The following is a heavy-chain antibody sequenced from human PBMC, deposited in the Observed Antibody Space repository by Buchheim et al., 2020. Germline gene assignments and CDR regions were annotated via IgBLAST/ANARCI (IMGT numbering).Heavy chain of an antibody. V-gene: IGHV4-39*01. D-gene: IGHD3-16*01. J-gene: IGHJ6*02. CDR2: IYYSGST. Sequence: QLQLQESGPGLVKPSETLSLTCTVSGGSISSSSYYWGWIRQPPGKGLEWIGSIYYSGSTYYNPSLKSRVTISVDTSKNQFSLKLSSVTAADTAVYYCARLRAGGEIYYGMDVWGQGIT. CDR3: ARLRAGGEIYYGMDV. CDR1: GGSISSSSYY.